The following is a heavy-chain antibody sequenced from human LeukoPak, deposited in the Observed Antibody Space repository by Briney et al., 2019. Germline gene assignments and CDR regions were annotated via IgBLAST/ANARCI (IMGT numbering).Heavy chain of an antibody. J-gene: IGHJ4*02. Sequence: PGRSLSLSCAASGFTFSSYAMSWVRQPPGKGLQWVSAVSGSGGSTYYADSVKGRFTISRDNSQNTLYLQMNSLRAEDTAVYYCAKVGATQDFWGQGTLVTVSS. CDR2: VSGSGGST. CDR3: AKVGATQDF. V-gene: IGHV3-23*01. CDR1: GFTFSSYA. D-gene: IGHD1-26*01.